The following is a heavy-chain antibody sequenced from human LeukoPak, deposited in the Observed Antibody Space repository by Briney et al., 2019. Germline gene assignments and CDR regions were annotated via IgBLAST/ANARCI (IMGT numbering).Heavy chain of an antibody. D-gene: IGHD4-17*01. V-gene: IGHV4-34*01. Sequence: PSETLSLTCAVYGGSFSGYYWSWIRQPPGKGLEWIGEINHSGSTNYNPSLKSRVTISVDTSKNQFSLKLSSVTTADTAVYYCARGQGTVTTHWGQGTLVTVSS. J-gene: IGHJ4*02. CDR3: ARGQGTVTTH. CDR1: GGSFSGYY. CDR2: INHSGST.